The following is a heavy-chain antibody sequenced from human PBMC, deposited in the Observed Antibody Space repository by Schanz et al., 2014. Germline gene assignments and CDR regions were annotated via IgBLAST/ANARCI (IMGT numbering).Heavy chain of an antibody. V-gene: IGHV3-21*02. CDR3: AGAVATIRADSFDI. J-gene: IGHJ3*02. CDR2: INSRSNFI. Sequence: DVPLVESGGGLVQSGGSLRLSCTASRIIFGTYSMNWIRQTPKGLEWVSSINSRSNFIYYADSVKGRFTISRDNAKNSLYLQMNSLRAEDTAVYYCAGAVATIRADSFDIWGQGTMVAVS. CDR1: RIIFGTYS. D-gene: IGHD5-12*01.